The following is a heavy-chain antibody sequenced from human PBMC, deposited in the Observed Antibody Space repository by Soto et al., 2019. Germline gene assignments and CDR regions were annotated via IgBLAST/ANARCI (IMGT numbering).Heavy chain of an antibody. V-gene: IGHV4-59*01. J-gene: IGHJ6*03. Sequence: PSETLSVTWTVSGGSISSYYWSWIRQPPGKGLEWIGYIYYSGSTNYNPSLKSRVTISVDTSKNQFSLKLSSVTAADTAVYYCARGIVVVPAAMSLFYYYYYYMDVWGKGTSVTVSS. CDR2: IYYSGST. CDR3: ARGIVVVPAAMSLFYYYYYYMDV. D-gene: IGHD2-2*01. CDR1: GGSISSYY.